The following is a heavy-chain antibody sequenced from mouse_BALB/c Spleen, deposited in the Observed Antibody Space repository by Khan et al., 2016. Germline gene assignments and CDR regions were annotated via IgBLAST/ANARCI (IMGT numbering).Heavy chain of an antibody. Sequence: QIQLVQSGPELKKPGETVKISCKASGYTFTNYGMNWVKQAPGKGLKWMGWINTYTGEPTYADDFKGRFAFSLETYASTVYLQINNLKNEDMATYVGARQYYSNHAMDYWGQGTSVTVSS. CDR1: GYTFTNYG. CDR2: INTYTGEP. D-gene: IGHD2-5*01. V-gene: IGHV9-1*02. CDR3: ARQYYSNHAMDY. J-gene: IGHJ4*01.